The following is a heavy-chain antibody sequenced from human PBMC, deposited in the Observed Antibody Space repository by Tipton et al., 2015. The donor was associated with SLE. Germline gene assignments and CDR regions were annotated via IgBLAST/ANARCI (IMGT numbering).Heavy chain of an antibody. Sequence: TLSLTCTVSGGSISSSAYYWAWIRQPPGKGLECIGTVYYSGSTYYNPSLKRRVTISVDTSKNQFSLKLSSVTAADTAVYYCARQSGMAASDAFDIWGQGTMVTVSS. CDR2: VYYSGST. CDR1: GGSISSSAYY. CDR3: ARQSGMAASDAFDI. V-gene: IGHV4-39*01. J-gene: IGHJ3*02. D-gene: IGHD5-24*01.